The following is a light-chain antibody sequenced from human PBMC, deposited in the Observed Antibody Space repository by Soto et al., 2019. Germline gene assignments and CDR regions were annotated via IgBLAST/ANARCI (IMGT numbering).Light chain of an antibody. V-gene: IGLV2-14*01. Sequence: QSVLTQPASVSGSPGQSITISCTGTSSDVGGYNYVSWYQQHPGKATKLMIYDVTNRPSGVSDRFSGSKSGNTASLTISGLQAEDEADYYCTSYTSGSTTYVFGTGTKVTVL. CDR2: DVT. J-gene: IGLJ1*01. CDR1: SSDVGGYNY. CDR3: TSYTSGSTTYV.